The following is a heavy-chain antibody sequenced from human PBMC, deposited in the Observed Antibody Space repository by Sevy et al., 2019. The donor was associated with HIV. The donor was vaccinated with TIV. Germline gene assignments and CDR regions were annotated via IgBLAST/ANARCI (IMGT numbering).Heavy chain of an antibody. CDR1: GGSMGSYY. CDR3: AREGGLVDYGTDV. J-gene: IGHJ6*02. V-gene: IGHV4-59*01. Sequence: SETLSLTCTVSGGSMGSYYWTWIRQPPGKGLEWIGYLYDTGSTNYNPSLESRVTISIDTSKNQFSLNLSYVTAADTAVYYCAREGGLVDYGTDVWGQGITVTVSS. CDR2: LYDTGST. D-gene: IGHD3-9*01.